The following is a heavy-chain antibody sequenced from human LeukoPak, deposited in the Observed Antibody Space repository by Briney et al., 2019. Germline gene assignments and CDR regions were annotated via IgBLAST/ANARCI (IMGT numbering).Heavy chain of an antibody. V-gene: IGHV5-51*01. CDR3: AGSGSYFLDAFDI. CDR1: GYSFTSYW. J-gene: IGHJ3*02. CDR2: IYPGDSDT. Sequence: GESLKISCKGSGYSFTSYWIGWVRQMPGKGLEWMGTIYPGDSDTRYSPSFQGQVTISADKSISTAYLQWSSLKASDTAMYYCAGSGSYFLDAFDIWGQGTMVTVSS. D-gene: IGHD1-26*01.